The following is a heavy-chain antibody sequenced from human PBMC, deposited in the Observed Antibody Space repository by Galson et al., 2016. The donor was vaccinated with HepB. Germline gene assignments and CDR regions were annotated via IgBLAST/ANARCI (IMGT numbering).Heavy chain of an antibody. D-gene: IGHD4-23*01. V-gene: IGHV1-46*01. CDR2: INPSGGST. J-gene: IGHJ4*02. CDR3: ARADYGGNYPFDY. Sequence: SVKVSCKASGYTFTSYYMHWVRQAPGQGLEWMGIINPSGGSTSNAQRFQGRVTMTRDTSTSTVYMELRSLRSEDTAVYYCARADYGGNYPFDYWGQGTLVTVSS. CDR1: GYTFTSYY.